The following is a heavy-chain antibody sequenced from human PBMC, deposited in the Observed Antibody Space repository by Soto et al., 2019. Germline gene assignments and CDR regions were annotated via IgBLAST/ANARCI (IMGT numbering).Heavy chain of an antibody. CDR1: GYTFTSYG. Sequence: QVQLVQSGGEVKKPGASVKLSCTASGYTFTSYGISWVRQAPGQGLEWMGWISAYNGKTNYAQNVQGRVTMTTDTHTRTAYMALRSLRSDDTAVYYCARGGDVNYYHGMDVWGQGTTVTVSS. V-gene: IGHV1-18*01. CDR3: ARGGDVNYYHGMDV. J-gene: IGHJ6*02. CDR2: ISAYNGKT. D-gene: IGHD5-12*01.